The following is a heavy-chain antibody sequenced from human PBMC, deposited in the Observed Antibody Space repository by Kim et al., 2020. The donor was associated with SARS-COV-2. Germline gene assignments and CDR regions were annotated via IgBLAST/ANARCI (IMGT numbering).Heavy chain of an antibody. CDR3: ARVGTSRGEGY. J-gene: IGHJ4*02. CDR2: ISSDGSAV. V-gene: IGHV3-48*04. D-gene: IGHD3-16*01. Sequence: GALRLSCAASGFAFNTYSINWVRQVPGKGLDWVSYISSDGSAVYYAASVKGRFSISRDNARNSVYLQMNSLRPEDTAVYHCARVGTSRGEGYWGQGTLV. CDR1: GFAFNTYS.